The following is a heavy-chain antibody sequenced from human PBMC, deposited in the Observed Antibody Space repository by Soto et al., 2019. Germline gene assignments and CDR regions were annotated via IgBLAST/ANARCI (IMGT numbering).Heavy chain of an antibody. CDR2: INRDANDI. Sequence: EVQLVESGGGLVQPGGSLRLSCEASRGAFGDYWMHWVRQAPGKGLVWVSRINRDANDIIYADSVKGRFTVSRDNAKNMLLLKMSSLRVEVTTVYYCARDVPHTAFESWGQGTLVSVSS. CDR1: RGAFGDYW. J-gene: IGHJ5*01. D-gene: IGHD2-21*02. V-gene: IGHV3-74*01. CDR3: ARDVPHTAFES.